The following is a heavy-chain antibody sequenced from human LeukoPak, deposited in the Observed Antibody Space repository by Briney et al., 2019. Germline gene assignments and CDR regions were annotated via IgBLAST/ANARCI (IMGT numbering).Heavy chain of an antibody. CDR3: AGPAGTYWYFDL. J-gene: IGHJ2*01. V-gene: IGHV4-39*07. D-gene: IGHD1-26*01. CDR2: IYYSGNT. CDR1: GGSISSSSYY. Sequence: SETLSLTCSVSGGSISSSSYYWAWIRQPPGKGLEWIGSIYYSGNTYYNASLKSRVTMSVDTSKNQFSLRLRSATAADTAVYYCAGPAGTYWYFDLWDRGTLVTVSS.